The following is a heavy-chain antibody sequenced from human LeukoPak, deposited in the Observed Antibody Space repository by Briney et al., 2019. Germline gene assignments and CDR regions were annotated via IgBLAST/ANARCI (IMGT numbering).Heavy chain of an antibody. J-gene: IGHJ5*02. CDR1: GGSISSYY. V-gene: IGHV4-4*07. Sequence: SETLSLTCTVSGGSISSYYWSWIRQPAGKGLEWIERIYTSGSTNYNPSLKSRVTMSVDTSKNQFSLKLSSVTAADTAVYYCAREGSSWYRASNWFDPWGQGTLVTVSS. D-gene: IGHD6-13*01. CDR2: IYTSGST. CDR3: AREGSSWYRASNWFDP.